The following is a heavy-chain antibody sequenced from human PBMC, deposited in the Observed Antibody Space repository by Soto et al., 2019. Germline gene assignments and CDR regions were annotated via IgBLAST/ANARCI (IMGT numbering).Heavy chain of an antibody. CDR2: ISYDGSNK. J-gene: IGHJ6*02. CDR1: GFTFSSYG. Sequence: QVQLVESGGGAVQPGRSLRLSCAASGFTFSSYGMHWVRQAPGKGLEWVAVISYDGSNKYYADSVKGRFTISRDNSKNTLYLQMNSLRAEDTAVYYCAKDEDYSNYIYGMDVWGQGTTVTVSS. V-gene: IGHV3-30*18. D-gene: IGHD4-4*01. CDR3: AKDEDYSNYIYGMDV.